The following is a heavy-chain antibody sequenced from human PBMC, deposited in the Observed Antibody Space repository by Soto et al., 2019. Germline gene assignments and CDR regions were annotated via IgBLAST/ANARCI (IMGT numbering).Heavy chain of an antibody. CDR1: GGTFSSYA. D-gene: IGHD2-15*01. CDR3: ARGGVYCSGVSCYSGDFDY. V-gene: IGHV1-69*01. Sequence: QVQLVQSGAEVKKPGSSVKVSCKASGGTFSSYAISWVRQAPGQGLEWMGGIIPIFGTANYAQKFQGRVTITADESTSTAYMELSSLRSEDTAVYYCARGGVYCSGVSCYSGDFDYWGQGTLVTVSS. J-gene: IGHJ4*02. CDR2: IIPIFGTA.